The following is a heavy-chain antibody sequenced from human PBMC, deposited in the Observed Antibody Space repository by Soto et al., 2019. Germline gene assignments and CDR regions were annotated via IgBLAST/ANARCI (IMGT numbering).Heavy chain of an antibody. Sequence: SETLSLTCAVYCGSFSGYYWSWIRQPPGKGLQWIGQINHSGSANYNPSLKSRVTISVHTSSSQFSLELSSVTAADTAVYYCARGLISGSHYSGGWYYFDSWGQGTQVTVS. V-gene: IGHV4-34*01. CDR2: INHSGSA. CDR3: ARGLISGSHYSGGWYYFDS. J-gene: IGHJ4*02. CDR1: CGSFSGYY. D-gene: IGHD1-26*01.